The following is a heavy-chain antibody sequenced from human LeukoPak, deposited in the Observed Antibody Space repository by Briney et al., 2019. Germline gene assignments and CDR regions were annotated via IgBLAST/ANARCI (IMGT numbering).Heavy chain of an antibody. J-gene: IGHJ4*02. CDR1: GYPFTVYN. CDR3: ARRSSGYDFGY. D-gene: IGHD5-12*01. CDR2: INPSGGST. V-gene: IGHV1-46*01. Sequence: ASEKVSCKASGYPFTVYNIHWVRQAPAQGLEWMGRINPSGGSTIYAQKFQGRVTMTSDTSTTTVYMEMNSVRPEDTAVYSCARRSSGYDFGYWGQGTLVTVSS.